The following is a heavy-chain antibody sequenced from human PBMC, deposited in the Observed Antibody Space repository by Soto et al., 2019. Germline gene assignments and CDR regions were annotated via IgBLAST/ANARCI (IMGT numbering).Heavy chain of an antibody. CDR2: ISSSSSYI. CDR1: GFTFSSYS. J-gene: IGHJ4*02. CDR3: ARDRAQAPIYYFDY. Sequence: EVQLVESGGGLVKPGGSLRLSCAASGFTFSSYSMNWVRQAPGKGLEWVSTISSSSSYIYYADSVKGRFTISRDNAKNSLYLQKNSLRAEDTAVYYCARDRAQAPIYYFDYWGQGTLVTVSS. V-gene: IGHV3-21*01. D-gene: IGHD1-26*01.